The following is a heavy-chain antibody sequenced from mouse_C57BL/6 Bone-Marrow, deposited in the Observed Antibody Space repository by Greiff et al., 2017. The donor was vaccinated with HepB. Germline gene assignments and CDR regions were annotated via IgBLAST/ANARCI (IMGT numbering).Heavy chain of an antibody. J-gene: IGHJ2*01. CDR2: IDPEIGNS. V-gene: IGHV14-1*02. CDR1: GFNIKAYY. Sequence: VQLKESGAELVRPGALVKLSCKTSGFNIKAYYMHWVKQRPEQGLEWIGWIDPEIGNSKYDPKFQGKATITADTSSNTAYLQLSSLTSEDTAVYYCVRPFGTTYDTYFDYWGQGTTLTGSS. D-gene: IGHD5-5*01. CDR3: VRPFGTTYDTYFDY.